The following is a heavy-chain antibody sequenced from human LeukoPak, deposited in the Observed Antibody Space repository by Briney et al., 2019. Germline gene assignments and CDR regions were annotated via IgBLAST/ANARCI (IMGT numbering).Heavy chain of an antibody. CDR2: ISGSGTYM. CDR3: ARDYYFASGTPHAFDI. CDR1: GFTLSSYN. D-gene: IGHD3-10*01. J-gene: IGHJ3*02. V-gene: IGHV3-21*01. Sequence: GGSLRLSCAASGFTLSSYNMNWVRQAPGKGLEWVSSISGSGTYMFYPDSVKGRFTISRDNARNSLYLQMSSLRAEDTAVYYCARDYYFASGTPHAFDIWGQGTMVTVSS.